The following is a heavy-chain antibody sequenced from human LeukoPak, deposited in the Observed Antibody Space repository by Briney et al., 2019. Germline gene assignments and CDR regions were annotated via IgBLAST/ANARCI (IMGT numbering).Heavy chain of an antibody. J-gene: IGHJ4*02. Sequence: SETLSLTCAVSGYSISSGYYWGWIRQPPGKGREWIGSIYHSGSTYYNPSLKSRVTISVDTSENQFSLKLSSVTAADTAVYYCARTGKTGGDYWGQGTLVTVSS. CDR1: GYSISSGYY. CDR3: ARTGKTGGDY. D-gene: IGHD1-14*01. CDR2: IYHSGST. V-gene: IGHV4-38-2*01.